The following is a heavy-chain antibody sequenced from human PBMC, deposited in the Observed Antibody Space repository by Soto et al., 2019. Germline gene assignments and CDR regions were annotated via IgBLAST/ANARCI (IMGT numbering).Heavy chain of an antibody. D-gene: IGHD5-12*01. CDR1: GYSFTSYW. V-gene: IGHV5-51*01. J-gene: IGHJ5*02. CDR3: ARRRDGYNLLSSWFDP. CDR2: IYPGDSDT. Sequence: PGESLKISCKGSGYSFTSYWIGWVRQMPGKGLEWMGIIYPGDSDTRYSPSFQGQVTISADKSISTAYLQWSSLKASDTAMYYCARRRDGYNLLSSWFDPWGQGTLVTVSS.